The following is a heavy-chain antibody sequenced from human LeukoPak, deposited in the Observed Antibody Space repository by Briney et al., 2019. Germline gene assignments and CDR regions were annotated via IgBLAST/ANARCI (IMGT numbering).Heavy chain of an antibody. CDR3: ASAPPRPYYYDSSGDGGDYFDY. J-gene: IGHJ4*02. CDR1: GFTVSSNY. D-gene: IGHD3-22*01. V-gene: IGHV3-53*01. CDR2: IYSGGST. Sequence: PGGSLRLSCAASGFTVSSNYMSWVRQAPGKGLEWVSVIYSGGSTYYADSVKGRFTISRDNSKNTLYLQMNSLRAEDTAVYYCASAPPRPYYYDSSGDGGDYFDYWGQGTLVTVSS.